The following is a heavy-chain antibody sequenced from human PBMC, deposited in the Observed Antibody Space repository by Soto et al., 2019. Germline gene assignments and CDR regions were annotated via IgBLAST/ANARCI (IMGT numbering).Heavy chain of an antibody. CDR1: GDSVSSDSAA. D-gene: IGHD3-3*01. CDR3: ARDFGPEYAFDI. Sequence: PSETLSLTCAISGDSVSSDSAAWNWIRQSPSRGLEWLGRTYYRSKWYNDYAVSVKSRITINPDTSKNQFPLQLNSVTPEDTAVYYCARDFGPEYAFDIWGQGTMVTVSS. V-gene: IGHV6-1*01. J-gene: IGHJ3*02. CDR2: TYYRSKWYN.